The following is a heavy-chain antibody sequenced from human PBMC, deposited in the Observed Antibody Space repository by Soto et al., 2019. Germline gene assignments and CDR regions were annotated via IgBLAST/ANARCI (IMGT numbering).Heavy chain of an antibody. V-gene: IGHV1-24*01. CDR2: FDPEDGET. CDR1: GYTLTELS. J-gene: IGHJ4*02. CDR3: ATRPLYGPLSKPFDY. D-gene: IGHD4-17*01. Sequence: ASVNVSCKVSGYTLTELSMHWVRQAPGKGLEWMGGFDPEDGETIYAQKFQGRVTMTEDTSTDTAYMELSSLRSEDTAVYYCATRPLYGPLSKPFDYWGQGTLVTVSS.